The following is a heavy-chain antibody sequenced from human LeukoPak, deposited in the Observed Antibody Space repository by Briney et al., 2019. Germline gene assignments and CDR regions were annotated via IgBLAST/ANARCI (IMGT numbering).Heavy chain of an antibody. J-gene: IGHJ5*02. CDR2: INPNSGGT. Sequence: ASVKVSCKASGYTFTVYYMHWVRQAPGQGLEWMGWINPNSGGTNYAQKFQGRVTMTRDTSISTAYMELSRLRSDDTAVYYCARDRTRVVVAATPGIWFDPWGQGTLVIVSS. D-gene: IGHD2-15*01. V-gene: IGHV1-2*02. CDR1: GYTFTVYY. CDR3: ARDRTRVVVAATPGIWFDP.